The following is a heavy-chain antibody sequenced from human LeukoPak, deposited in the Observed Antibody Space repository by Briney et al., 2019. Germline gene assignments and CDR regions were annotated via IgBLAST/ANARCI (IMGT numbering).Heavy chain of an antibody. CDR2: INPNGGGT. CDR3: ARDRKGDYDVADY. D-gene: IGHD4-17*01. V-gene: IGHV1-2*06. J-gene: IGHJ4*02. CDR1: GYTFADYY. Sequence: APVKVSCKASGYTFADYYIHWVRLAPGQGLEWMGRINPNGGGTNDAQKFQDRVTMTRDMSSTTVYMELRRLRLDDTAVYYCARDRKGDYDVADYWGQGTLVTVSS.